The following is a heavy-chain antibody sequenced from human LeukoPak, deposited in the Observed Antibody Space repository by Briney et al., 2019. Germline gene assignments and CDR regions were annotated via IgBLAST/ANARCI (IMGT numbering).Heavy chain of an antibody. J-gene: IGHJ6*04. Sequence: PSETLSLTCAVYGGWFSGYYWSWIRQPPGKGLEWIGEINHSGSTNYNPSLKSRVTISVDTSKNQFSLKLSSVTAADTAVYYCARAAYCSGGSCYYNYYGMDVWGKGTTVTVSS. CDR1: GGWFSGYY. CDR3: ARAAYCSGGSCYYNYYGMDV. CDR2: INHSGST. V-gene: IGHV4-34*01. D-gene: IGHD2-15*01.